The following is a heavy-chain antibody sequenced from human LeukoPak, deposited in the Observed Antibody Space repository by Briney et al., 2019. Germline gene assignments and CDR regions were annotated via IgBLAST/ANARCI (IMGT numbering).Heavy chain of an antibody. CDR2: INPNSGGT. CDR1: GYTFTHYY. D-gene: IGHD3-10*01. V-gene: IGHV1-2*02. CDR3: ARALPMFRGLTSWDY. J-gene: IGHJ4*02. Sequence: VASLKVSCKASGYTFTHYYIHWVRQAPGQGLEWMGWINPNSGGTNYAQKFQGRVTMTRGTSISTAYMELSSLRSDDTAVYYCARALPMFRGLTSWDYWGRGTLVIVSS.